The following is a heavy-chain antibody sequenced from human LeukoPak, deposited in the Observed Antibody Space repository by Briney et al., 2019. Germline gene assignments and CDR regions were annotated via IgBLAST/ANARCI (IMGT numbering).Heavy chain of an antibody. Sequence: SETLSHTCSVSGGSISGYYWSWIRQPAGKGLEWIGRVFTSGSTNWSTNYNPSLKSRVTISVDTSKNQFSLRLTSVTAADTAVYYCAYWSPTDLRWNDPFDIWGQGTMVIVSS. CDR3: AYWSPTDLRWNDPFDI. V-gene: IGHV4-4*07. CDR2: VFTSGSTNWST. D-gene: IGHD3-3*01. J-gene: IGHJ3*02. CDR1: GGSISGYY.